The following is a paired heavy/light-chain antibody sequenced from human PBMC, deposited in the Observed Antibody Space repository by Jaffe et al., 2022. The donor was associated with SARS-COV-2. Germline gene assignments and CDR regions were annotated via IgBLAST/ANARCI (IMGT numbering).Light chain of an antibody. J-gene: IGKJ5*01. Sequence: DIQMTQSPSSLSASVGDRVTITCRASQGISNYLAWYQQKPGKVHKLLIYATSTLQSGVPSRFSGSGSGTDFTLTISSLQPEDVATYYCQNYNSAPITFGQGTRLEIK. CDR3: QNYNSAPIT. V-gene: IGKV1-27*01. CDR1: QGISNY. CDR2: ATS.
Heavy chain of an antibody. J-gene: IGHJ4*02. CDR1: GFTFSGYA. D-gene: IGHD3-16*01. CDR2: ISGSGVST. V-gene: IGHV3-23*04. Sequence: EVLLVQSGGGLVQPGGSLRLSCAASGFTFSGYAMSWVRQAPGKGLEWVSAISGSGVSTYYADSVKGRFTISRDNSKNTLYLQMNSLRAEDTAVYYCARDTLRLGTNPYYFDYWGQGTLVTVSS. CDR3: ARDTLRLGTNPYYFDY.